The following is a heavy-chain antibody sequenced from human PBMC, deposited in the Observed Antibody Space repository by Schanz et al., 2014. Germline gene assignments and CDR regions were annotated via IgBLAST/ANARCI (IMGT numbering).Heavy chain of an antibody. CDR3: ARRVVPATMGLYFDL. Sequence: QVQLQESGPGLVKPSETLSLMCTVSGGSMDTHYWGWIRQPPGKGLEWIAFIYSSGIANYNPSLEVRATISVDTSKNKFSLSLTSVTAADTATYYCARRVVPATMGLYFDLWGQGTLVTVSS. D-gene: IGHD2-21*01. CDR1: GGSMDTHY. CDR2: IYSSGIA. V-gene: IGHV4-4*08. J-gene: IGHJ4*02.